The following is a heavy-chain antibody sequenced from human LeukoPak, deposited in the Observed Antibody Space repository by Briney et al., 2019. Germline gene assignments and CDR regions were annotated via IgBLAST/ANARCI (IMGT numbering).Heavy chain of an antibody. J-gene: IGHJ4*02. CDR2: IYYSGST. V-gene: IGHV4-39*07. Sequence: SETLSLTCTVSGGSISSSSYYWGWIRQPPGKGLEWIGSIYYSGSTYYNPSLKSRVTISVDTSKNQFSLKLSSVTAADTAVYYCATAPRAYGDFDFWGQGTLVTVPS. CDR3: ATAPRAYGDFDF. D-gene: IGHD4-17*01. CDR1: GGSISSSSYY.